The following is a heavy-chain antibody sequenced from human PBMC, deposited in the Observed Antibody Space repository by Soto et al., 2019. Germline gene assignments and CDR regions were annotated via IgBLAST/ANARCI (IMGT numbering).Heavy chain of an antibody. CDR2: IYWDDDK. V-gene: IGHV2-5*02. D-gene: IGHD3-10*01. CDR3: TAYGSGSYSPAFFDY. J-gene: IGHJ4*02. Sequence: SGPTLVNPTQTLTLTCTFSGFSLSTSRVGVGWSRQPPGKALEWLALIYWDDDKRYSPSLKSRLTITKDTSKNQVVLTVTNMDPVDTATYYCTAYGSGSYSPAFFDYWGQGTLVTV. CDR1: GFSLSTSRVG.